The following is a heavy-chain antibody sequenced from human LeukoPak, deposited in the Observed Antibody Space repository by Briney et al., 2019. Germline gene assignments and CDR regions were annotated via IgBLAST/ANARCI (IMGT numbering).Heavy chain of an antibody. D-gene: IGHD1-26*01. Sequence: SETLSLTCTVSGGSISSYYWSWIRQPPGKGLEWIGYIYYSGSTNYNPSLKSRVTISVDTSKNQFSLKLSSVTAADTAVYYCARLFREWFNPWGQGTLVTVSS. CDR3: ARLFREWFNP. J-gene: IGHJ5*02. CDR1: GGSISSYY. CDR2: IYYSGST. V-gene: IGHV4-59*08.